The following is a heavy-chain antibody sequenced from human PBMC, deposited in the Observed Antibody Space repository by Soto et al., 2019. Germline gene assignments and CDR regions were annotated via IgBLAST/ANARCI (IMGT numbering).Heavy chain of an antibody. CDR3: VVVPAASTWYYFDY. Sequence: QVQLVQSGAEVKKPGSSVKVSCKASGGTFSSYTISWVRQAPGQGLXXMGRIIPILGIANYAQKFQGRVTITADKSTSTAYMELSSLRSEDTAVYYCVVVPAASTWYYFDYWGQGTLVTVSS. D-gene: IGHD2-2*01. CDR1: GGTFSSYT. J-gene: IGHJ4*02. CDR2: IIPILGIA. V-gene: IGHV1-69*02.